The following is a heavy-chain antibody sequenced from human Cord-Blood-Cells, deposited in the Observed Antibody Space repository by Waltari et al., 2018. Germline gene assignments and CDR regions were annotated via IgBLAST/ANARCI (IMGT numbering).Heavy chain of an antibody. V-gene: IGHV4-34*01. Sequence: QVQLQQWGAGLLKPSATLSLTCAVDGGSFSGYYSSWIRQPPGNGLEWIGEINHSGSTNYNPSLKSRVTISVDTSKNQFSLKLSSVTAADTAVYYCARVYYDYVYGMDVWGQGTTVTVSS. CDR2: INHSGST. D-gene: IGHD3-16*01. CDR3: ARVYYDYVYGMDV. CDR1: GGSFSGYY. J-gene: IGHJ6*02.